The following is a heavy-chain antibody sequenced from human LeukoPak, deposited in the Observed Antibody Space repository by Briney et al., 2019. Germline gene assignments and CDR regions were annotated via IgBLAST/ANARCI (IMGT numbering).Heavy chain of an antibody. CDR3: ARGESYSSGYNWFDP. D-gene: IGHD6-19*01. Sequence: SETLSLTCTVSGGSISSYYWSWIRQPPGKGLEWIGYIYYSGSTYYNPSLKSRVTISVDRSKNQFSLKLSSVTAADTAVYYCARGESYSSGYNWFDPWGQGTLVTVSS. J-gene: IGHJ5*02. CDR1: GGSISSYY. V-gene: IGHV4-59*12. CDR2: IYYSGST.